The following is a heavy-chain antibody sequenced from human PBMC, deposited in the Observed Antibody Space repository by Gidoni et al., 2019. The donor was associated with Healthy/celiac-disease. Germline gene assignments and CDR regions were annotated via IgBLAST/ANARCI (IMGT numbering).Heavy chain of an antibody. J-gene: IGHJ5*02. Sequence: QVQLQESGPGLVKPSQTLSLTCTFSCGSIRSGGYYWSWIRQHPGKGLEWIGYIYYSGSTYYNPSLKSRVTISVDTSKNQFSLKLSSVTAADTAVYYCARDLSEGWFDPWGQGTLVTVSS. CDR2: IYYSGST. CDR3: ARDLSEGWFDP. CDR1: CGSIRSGGYY. V-gene: IGHV4-31*03.